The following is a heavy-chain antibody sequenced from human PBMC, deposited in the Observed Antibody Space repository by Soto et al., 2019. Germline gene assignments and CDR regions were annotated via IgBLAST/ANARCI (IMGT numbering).Heavy chain of an antibody. CDR3: ARVRIFGVPGWFDP. CDR1: TFSPSKDE. V-gene: IGHV3-48*03. J-gene: IGHJ5*02. CDR2: ISSMGTTI. D-gene: IGHD3-3*01. Sequence: PGGCMRLACAVFTFSPSKDEINWVRQAAEKGRGWVSYISSMGTTIYYADSVKGRFTISRDNAKNSLYLQMNSLRAEDTAVYYCARVRIFGVPGWFDPWGQGTLVTVSS.